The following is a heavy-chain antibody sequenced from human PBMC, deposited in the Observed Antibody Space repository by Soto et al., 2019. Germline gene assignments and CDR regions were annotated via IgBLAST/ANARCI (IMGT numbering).Heavy chain of an antibody. CDR2: MNPNSGNT. V-gene: IGHV1-8*01. D-gene: IGHD3-10*01. CDR3: ASTAYGSGSYGGMDV. J-gene: IGHJ6*02. Sequence: ASVKVSCKASGYTFTSYDINWVRQATGQGLEWTGWMNPNSGNTGYAQKFQGRVTMTRNTSISTAYMELSSLRSEDTAVYYCASTAYGSGSYGGMDVWGQGTTVTVSS. CDR1: GYTFTSYD.